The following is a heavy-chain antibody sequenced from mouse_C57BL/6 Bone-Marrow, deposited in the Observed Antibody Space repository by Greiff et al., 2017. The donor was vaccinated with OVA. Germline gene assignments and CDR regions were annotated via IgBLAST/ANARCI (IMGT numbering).Heavy chain of an antibody. CDR2: ISSGSSTI. V-gene: IGHV5-17*01. D-gene: IGHD4-1*01. CDR1: GFTFSYYG. J-gene: IGHJ2*01. CDR3: ARLGRGY. Sequence: EVMLVESGGGLVKPGGSLKLSCAASGFTFSYYGMHWVRQAPEKGLEWVAYISSGSSTIYYADTVKGRFTISRDNAKNTLFLQMTSLRSEDTAMYYCARLGRGYWGQDTTLTVSS.